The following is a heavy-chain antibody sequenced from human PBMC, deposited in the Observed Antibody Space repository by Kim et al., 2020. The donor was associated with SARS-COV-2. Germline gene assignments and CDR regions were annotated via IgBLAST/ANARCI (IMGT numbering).Heavy chain of an antibody. Sequence: GESLKISCKGSGYLFPKYWIAWVRQMPGKGLEWMGIIYPSDSDTRYSPSFQGQVTISADKSISTAYLQWSSLKAPDTAMYYCARHYYDHGQRAVAGMGNIDYWGQGTLVTVSS. D-gene: IGHD6-19*01. J-gene: IGHJ4*02. CDR2: IYPSDSDT. V-gene: IGHV5-51*01. CDR3: ARHYYDHGQRAVAGMGNIDY. CDR1: GYLFPKYW.